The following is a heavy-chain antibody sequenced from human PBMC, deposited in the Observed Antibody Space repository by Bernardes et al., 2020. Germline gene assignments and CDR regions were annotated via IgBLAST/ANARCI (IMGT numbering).Heavy chain of an antibody. Sequence: SETLSLTCAVYGGSFSGYYWSWIRQPPGKGLEWIGEINHSGSTNYNPSLKSRVTISVDTSKNQFSLKLSSVTAADTAVYYCARGKHGGIYYYGMDVWGKGTTVTVSS. J-gene: IGHJ6*04. CDR3: ARGKHGGIYYYGMDV. CDR2: INHSGST. V-gene: IGHV4-34*01. CDR1: GGSFSGYY.